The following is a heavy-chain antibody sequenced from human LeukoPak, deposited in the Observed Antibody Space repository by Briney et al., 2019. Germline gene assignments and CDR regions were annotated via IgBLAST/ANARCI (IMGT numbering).Heavy chain of an antibody. Sequence: SETLSLTCTVAGGSISSYYWSWIRQPAGKGLEWIGRIYTSGSTNYNPSLKSRVTMSVDTSKNQFSLKLSSGTAADTAVYYCARGPYGSGSYANDYWGQGTLVTVSS. CDR1: GGSISSYY. J-gene: IGHJ4*02. CDR3: ARGPYGSGSYANDY. D-gene: IGHD3-10*01. V-gene: IGHV4-4*07. CDR2: IYTSGST.